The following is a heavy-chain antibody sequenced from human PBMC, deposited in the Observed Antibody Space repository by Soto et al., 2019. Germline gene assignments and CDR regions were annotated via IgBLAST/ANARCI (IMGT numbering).Heavy chain of an antibody. D-gene: IGHD6-13*01. V-gene: IGHV4-39*01. J-gene: IGHJ5*02. CDR3: ARRGRAAVTEWWFDP. CDR2: IYYSGST. CDR1: GGSISSSSFH. Sequence: QLQLQESGPGLVKPSETLSLTCTVSGGSISSSSFHWGWIRQPPGKGLEWIGSIYYSGSTYYSPSLKSRVTITVDTFKNQCARKLRAMTAADTAVYYCARRGRAAVTEWWFDPWVQGTLVTVSA.